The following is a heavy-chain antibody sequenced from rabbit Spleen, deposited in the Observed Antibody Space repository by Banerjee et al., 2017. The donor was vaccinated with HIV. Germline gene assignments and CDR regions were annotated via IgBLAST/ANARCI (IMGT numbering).Heavy chain of an antibody. CDR3: ARDSSSSFSSYGMDL. Sequence: QSLEESGGDLVKPGASLTLTCTASGFSFSSSDYMCWVRQAPGKGLEWIGSIDPVFGVTNYASWVNGRFTISRDNAQNTVELQMNSLTAADTATYFCARDSSSSFSSYGMDLWAQAPWSPS. CDR2: IDPVFGVT. D-gene: IGHD1-1*01. V-gene: IGHV1S40*01. CDR1: GFSFSSSDY. J-gene: IGHJ6*01.